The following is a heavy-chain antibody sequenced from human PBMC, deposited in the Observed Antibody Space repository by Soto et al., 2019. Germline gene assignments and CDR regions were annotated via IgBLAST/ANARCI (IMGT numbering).Heavy chain of an antibody. Sequence: EVQLVESGGGLVQPGGSLRLSCAASGFTFSSYDMHWVRQATGKGLEWVSAIGTAGDTYYPGSVKGRFTISRENAKNSLYLQMNSLRAGDTAVYYCARAGYCSSTSCYGDAFDIWGQGTMVTVSS. CDR3: ARAGYCSSTSCYGDAFDI. D-gene: IGHD2-2*01. V-gene: IGHV3-13*01. J-gene: IGHJ3*02. CDR2: IGTAGDT. CDR1: GFTFSSYD.